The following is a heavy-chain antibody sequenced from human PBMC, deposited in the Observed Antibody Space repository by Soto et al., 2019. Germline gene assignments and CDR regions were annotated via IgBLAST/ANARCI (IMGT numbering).Heavy chain of an antibody. D-gene: IGHD5-12*01. Sequence: QCHLVQSGVDVKTPGASVKVSCQASGYTFFTYDISWVRQAPGQGREWMGWISTYSGDTKYVQKFQGRVTMTTDTSTTTASLELRSLRSDDTAVYYCARHHGPTTSENWFDPWGQGTLVTVSS. J-gene: IGHJ5*02. V-gene: IGHV1-18*01. CDR2: ISTYSGDT. CDR3: ARHHGPTTSENWFDP. CDR1: GYTFFTYD.